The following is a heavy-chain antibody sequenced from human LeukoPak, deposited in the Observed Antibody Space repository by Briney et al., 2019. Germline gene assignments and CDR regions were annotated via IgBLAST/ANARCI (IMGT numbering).Heavy chain of an antibody. CDR1: GGSISSGGYS. D-gene: IGHD6-13*01. Sequence: SQTLSLTCAVSGGSISSGGYSWSWLRQPPGKGLEWIGYIYHSGSTYYNPSLKSRVTISVDRSKNQFSLKLSSVTAADTAVYYCARVGIAAALGDWFDPWGQGTLVTVSS. CDR2: IYHSGST. J-gene: IGHJ5*02. CDR3: ARVGIAAALGDWFDP. V-gene: IGHV4-30-2*01.